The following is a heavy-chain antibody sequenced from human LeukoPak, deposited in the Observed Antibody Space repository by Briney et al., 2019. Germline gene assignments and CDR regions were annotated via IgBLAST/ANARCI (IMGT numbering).Heavy chain of an antibody. CDR3: ARDKYSYGGYYFDY. CDR1: GLTVSSNY. Sequence: PGGSLRLSCAASGLTVSSNYMSWVRQAPGKGLEWVSVIYSGGSTYYADSVKGRFTISRDNSKNTLYLQMNSLRAEDTAVYYCARDKYSYGGYYFDYWGQGTLVTVSS. D-gene: IGHD5-18*01. CDR2: IYSGGST. V-gene: IGHV3-53*01. J-gene: IGHJ4*02.